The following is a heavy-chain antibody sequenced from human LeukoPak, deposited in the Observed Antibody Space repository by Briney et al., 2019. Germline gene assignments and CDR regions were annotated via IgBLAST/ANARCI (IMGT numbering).Heavy chain of an antibody. J-gene: IGHJ6*03. V-gene: IGHV4-34*01. CDR2: IRHTGST. D-gene: IGHD4-17*01. CDR1: GFTFSSHA. Sequence: PGGSLRLSCAASGFTFSSHAMNWVRQAPGKGLEWIGEIRHTGSTNYNPSLESRVTISIDTSKRHFSLKLTSVTAADTAVYYCARTINDYGDYEGGTLWYYYYMDVWGKGTTVTVSS. CDR3: ARTINDYGDYEGGTLWYYYYMDV.